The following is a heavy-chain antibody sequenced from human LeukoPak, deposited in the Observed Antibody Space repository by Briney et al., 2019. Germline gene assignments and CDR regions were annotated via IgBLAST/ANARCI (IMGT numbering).Heavy chain of an antibody. CDR2: IYTSGST. V-gene: IGHV4-61*02. D-gene: IGHD3-9*01. J-gene: IGHJ6*03. Sequence: SQTLSLTCTVSGGSISSGSYYWSWIRQPAGKGLEWIVRIYTSGSTNYNPSLKSRVTISVYTSKNQFSLKLSSVTAADTAVYYCARENPYYDILTGYYYYMDVWGKGTTVTVSS. CDR3: ARENPYYDILTGYYYYMDV. CDR1: GGSISSGSYY.